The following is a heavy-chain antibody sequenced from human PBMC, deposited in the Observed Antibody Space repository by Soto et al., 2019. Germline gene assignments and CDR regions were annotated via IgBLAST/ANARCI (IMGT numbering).Heavy chain of an antibody. CDR3: ARVWAAAGEAANWFDP. CDR2: ISAYNGNT. Sequence: QVQLVQSGAEVKKPGASVKVSCKASGYTFTSYGISWVRQAPGQGLEWMGWISAYNGNTNYAQKLQGRVTMTTDTSTSTGYMELRSLRSDDKAVYYCARVWAAAGEAANWFDPWGQGTLVSVSS. D-gene: IGHD6-13*01. J-gene: IGHJ5*02. V-gene: IGHV1-18*01. CDR1: GYTFTSYG.